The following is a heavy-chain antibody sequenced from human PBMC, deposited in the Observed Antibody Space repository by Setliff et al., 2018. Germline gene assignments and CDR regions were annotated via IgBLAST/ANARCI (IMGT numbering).Heavy chain of an antibody. Sequence: KTSETLSLTCTVSGGFIRDYYWNWIRQSPGKGLEWIGYIYYRGTTNYNSSLKSRVTISIDMSKNQFSLKLSSATAADTAVYYCARGSAFDIWGQGTMVTVSS. J-gene: IGHJ3*02. CDR2: IYYRGTT. V-gene: IGHV4-59*01. CDR3: ARGSAFDI. CDR1: GGFIRDYY.